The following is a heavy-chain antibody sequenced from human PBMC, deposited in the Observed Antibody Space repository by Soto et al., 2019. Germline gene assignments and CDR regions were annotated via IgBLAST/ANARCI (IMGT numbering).Heavy chain of an antibody. CDR1: GFTFTNYS. J-gene: IGHJ4*02. CDR3: VKWNGYGDY. Sequence: VQLLASGGGLVQPGGSLRLSCVVSGFTFTNYSVTWVRQAPGKGLQWVSGFSGGSGTTHYRDSVKGRFTISRDDSKSTVYLQMNSLGVDDTAVYYCVKWNGYGDYWGQGTLVTVSS. V-gene: IGHV3-23*01. CDR2: FSGGSGTT. D-gene: IGHD1-1*01.